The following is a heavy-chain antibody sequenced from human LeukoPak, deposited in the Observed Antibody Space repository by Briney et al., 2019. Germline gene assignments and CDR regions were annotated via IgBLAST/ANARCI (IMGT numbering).Heavy chain of an antibody. CDR1: GFSFSGHW. Sequence: GGSLRLSCTASGFSFSGHWMHWARQLPGKGLVWVSRISPTGSTTSYADSVKGRFTISRDNAKNSLYLQMNSLRAEDTAVYYCARDRWFEGYYYYGMDVWGQGTTVTVSS. D-gene: IGHD3-10*01. V-gene: IGHV3-74*01. J-gene: IGHJ6*02. CDR3: ARDRWFEGYYYYGMDV. CDR2: ISPTGSTT.